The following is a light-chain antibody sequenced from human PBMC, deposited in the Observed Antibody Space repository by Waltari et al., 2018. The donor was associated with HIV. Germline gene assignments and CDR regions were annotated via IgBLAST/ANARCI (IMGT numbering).Light chain of an antibody. CDR2: DVT. CDR3: SSFTTNNVRV. Sequence: QSALTQPASVSGSPGQSITISCTGSSRDINTVYWYQQHTGKVPKRMISDVTNRPSGVSSRFSGSKSGNTASLTISGLQAEDEADYYCSSFTTNNVRVFGGGTKLTVL. V-gene: IGLV2-14*03. CDR1: SRDINT. J-gene: IGLJ3*02.